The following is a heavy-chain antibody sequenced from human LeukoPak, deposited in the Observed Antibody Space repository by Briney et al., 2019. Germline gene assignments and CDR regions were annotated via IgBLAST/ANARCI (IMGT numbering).Heavy chain of an antibody. CDR1: GFTFSSYA. V-gene: IGHV3-23*01. CDR2: ISGSGGST. J-gene: IGHJ6*03. Sequence: PGGSLRLSCAASGFTFSSYAMSWVRQAPGKGLEWVSAISGSGGSTYYADSVKGRFTISRDNAKNSLYLQMNSLRAEDTAVYYCARQVDTLYYYYYYMDVWGKGTTVTVSS. D-gene: IGHD5-18*01. CDR3: ARQVDTLYYYYYYMDV.